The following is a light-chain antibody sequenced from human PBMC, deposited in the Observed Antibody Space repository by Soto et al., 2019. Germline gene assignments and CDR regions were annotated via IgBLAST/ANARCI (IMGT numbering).Light chain of an antibody. CDR3: QQRSNWPPRWT. V-gene: IGKV3-11*01. J-gene: IGKJ1*01. CDR1: QSVSSH. Sequence: EIVLTQSPATLSLSPGERATVSCRASQSVSSHLAWYQQKPGQAPRLLIYDASNRATGIPARFSGSGSGTDFTLTISSLEPEDFAVYYCQQRSNWPPRWTFGQGTKVDIK. CDR2: DAS.